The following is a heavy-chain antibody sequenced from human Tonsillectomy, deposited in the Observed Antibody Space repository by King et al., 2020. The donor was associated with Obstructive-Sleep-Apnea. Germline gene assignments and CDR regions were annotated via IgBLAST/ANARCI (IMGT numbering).Heavy chain of an antibody. CDR1: EFTFSSYW. D-gene: IGHD2-15*01. Sequence: VQLVESGGGLVQPGGFLRLSCAASEFTFSSYWISWVLQAPGKGLEWVAHIKQDGSGKYYVASVKGRFTISRDNAKNSLYLQMNNLRAEDTAVYYCVRGGGVVATFWGQGTLVTVSS. J-gene: IGHJ4*02. CDR3: VRGGGVVATF. CDR2: IKQDGSGK. V-gene: IGHV3-7*01.